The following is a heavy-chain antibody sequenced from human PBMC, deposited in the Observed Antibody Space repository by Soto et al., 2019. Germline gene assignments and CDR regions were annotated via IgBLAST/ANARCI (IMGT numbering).Heavy chain of an antibody. J-gene: IGHJ4*02. Sequence: GGSLRLSCAASGFTFSSYGMHWVRQAPGKGLEWVEVISYDRSNKYYADSVKGRFTISRDNSKNTLYLQMNSLRAEDTAVYYCAKGLSSGWYGDPWYLDYWGQGTLVTVSS. CDR2: ISYDRSNK. V-gene: IGHV3-30*18. CDR3: AKGLSSGWYGDPWYLDY. D-gene: IGHD6-19*01. CDR1: GFTFSSYG.